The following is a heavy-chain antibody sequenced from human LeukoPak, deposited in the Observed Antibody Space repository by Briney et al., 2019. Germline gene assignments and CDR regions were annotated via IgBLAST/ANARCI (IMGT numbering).Heavy chain of an antibody. V-gene: IGHV4-38-2*02. CDR1: GYSIISGYH. Sequence: SETLSLTCAVSGYSIISGYHWAWIRQPPGKGLEWIGSIYYGGTNYNPSLRGRVTILMDTSKNQFSLELSSVTASDTAVYFRARDDYSNYGHYWGQGKLVTVSS. CDR3: ARDDYSNYGHY. J-gene: IGHJ4*02. D-gene: IGHD4-11*01. CDR2: IYYGGT.